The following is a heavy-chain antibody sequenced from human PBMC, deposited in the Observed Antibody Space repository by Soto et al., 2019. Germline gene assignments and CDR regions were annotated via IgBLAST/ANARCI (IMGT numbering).Heavy chain of an antibody. CDR1: GGTFSSYA. CDR2: IIPIFGTA. D-gene: IGHD3-22*01. Sequence: ASVKVSCKASGGTFSSYAISWVRQAPGQGLEWMGGIIPIFGTANYAQKFQGRATITADESTSTAYMELSSRRSEDTAVYYCARGGLQRVLNYYDSSGYWYYGMDVWGQGTTVTVSS. CDR3: ARGGLQRVLNYYDSSGYWYYGMDV. V-gene: IGHV1-69*13. J-gene: IGHJ6*02.